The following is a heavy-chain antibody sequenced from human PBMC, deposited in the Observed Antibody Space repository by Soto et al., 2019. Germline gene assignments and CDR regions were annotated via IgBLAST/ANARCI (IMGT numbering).Heavy chain of an antibody. Sequence: QVQLVQSGAEVKKPGSSVKVSCKASGGTFSSYAISWVRQAPGQGLEWMGGIIPICGTANYAQKFQGRDTITADEATSTAYMELSSLRSEDTAVYYCARFPYCSGGSGYAPFDYWGQGSLVTVSS. V-gene: IGHV1-69*12. CDR1: GGTFSSYA. J-gene: IGHJ4*02. CDR2: IIPICGTA. CDR3: ARFPYCSGGSGYAPFDY. D-gene: IGHD2-15*01.